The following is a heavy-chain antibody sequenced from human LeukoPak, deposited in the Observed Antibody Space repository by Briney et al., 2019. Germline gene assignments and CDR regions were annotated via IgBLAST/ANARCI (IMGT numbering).Heavy chain of an antibody. CDR2: INHSGST. CDR1: GGSFSGYY. CDR3: ARLGYSTGWYNS. Sequence: PSETLSLTCAVYGGSFSGYYWSWIRQPPGKGLEWIGEINHSGSTNYNPSLKSRVTISVDMSKNQFSLILRSVTAADTAVYYCARLGYSTGWYNSWGQGTLVTVSS. J-gene: IGHJ5*01. D-gene: IGHD6-25*01. V-gene: IGHV4-34*01.